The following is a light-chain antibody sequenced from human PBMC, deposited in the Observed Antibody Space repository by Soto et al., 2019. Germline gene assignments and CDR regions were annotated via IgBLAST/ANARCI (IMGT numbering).Light chain of an antibody. CDR1: QGIRSY. CDR2: GAS. CDR3: QQLNTFPPFFT. Sequence: SQLTQSPSFLSASGGDRVTITCRASQGIRSYLAWYQQRPGKAPELLIYGASTLRPGGASRFSGSGSGTEFTLTISSLQPEDFATYFCQQLNTFPPFFTFGPGTKVDIK. J-gene: IGKJ3*01. V-gene: IGKV1-9*01.